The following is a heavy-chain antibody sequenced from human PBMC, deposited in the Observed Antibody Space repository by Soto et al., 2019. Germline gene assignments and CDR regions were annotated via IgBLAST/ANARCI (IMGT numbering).Heavy chain of an antibody. Sequence: GGSLRLSCAASGLTFSTYAMSWVRQAPGKGLDWVSSISASGGSTYHAESVKGRFTISRDNSKNTLFLQMNSLRAEDTALYYCALTYYYGSGTYYNVGNLSYWGQGTQVTVSS. CDR1: GLTFSTYA. CDR3: ALTYYYGSGTYYNVGNLSY. CDR2: ISASGGST. J-gene: IGHJ4*02. V-gene: IGHV3-23*01. D-gene: IGHD3-10*01.